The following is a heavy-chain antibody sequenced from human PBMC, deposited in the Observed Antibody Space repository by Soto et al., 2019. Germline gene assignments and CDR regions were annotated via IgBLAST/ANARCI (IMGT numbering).Heavy chain of an antibody. CDR1: GFTFSSYG. D-gene: IGHD6-13*01. CDR3: AKHCSSSWYYPDY. V-gene: IGHV3-30*18. Sequence: QVQLVESGGGVVQPGRSLRLSCAASGFTFSSYGMHWVRQAPGKGLEWVAVISYDGSNKYYADSVKGRFTISRDNSKNTLYLQMNSLRAEDTAVYYCAKHCSSSWYYPDYWGQGTLVTVSS. CDR2: ISYDGSNK. J-gene: IGHJ4*02.